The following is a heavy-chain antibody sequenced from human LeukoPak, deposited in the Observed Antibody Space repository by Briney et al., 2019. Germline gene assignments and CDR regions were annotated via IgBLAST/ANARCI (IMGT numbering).Heavy chain of an antibody. V-gene: IGHV3-21*01. Sequence: NPGGSLRLSCAASGFTFSSYSMNWVRQAPGKGLGWVSSISSSSSYIYYADSVKGRFTISRDNAKNSLYLQMNSLRAEDTAVYYCARGPIVVVPDYYMDVWGKGTTVTVSS. CDR3: ARGPIVVVPDYYMDV. CDR1: GFTFSSYS. D-gene: IGHD2-2*01. J-gene: IGHJ6*03. CDR2: ISSSSSYI.